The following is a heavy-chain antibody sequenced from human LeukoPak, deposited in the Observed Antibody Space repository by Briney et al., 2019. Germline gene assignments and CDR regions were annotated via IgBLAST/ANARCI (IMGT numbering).Heavy chain of an antibody. CDR2: ISAYNGNT. J-gene: IGHJ1*01. CDR1: GYTFTSYG. D-gene: IGHD6-13*01. Sequence: GASVKVSCKASGYTFTSYGISWVRQAPGQGLEWMGWISAYNGNTNYAQKLQGRVTMTTDTSTSTAYMELRSLRSDDTAVYYCARDRYSSSRENSLYFQHWGQGTLVTVSS. V-gene: IGHV1-18*01. CDR3: ARDRYSSSRENSLYFQH.